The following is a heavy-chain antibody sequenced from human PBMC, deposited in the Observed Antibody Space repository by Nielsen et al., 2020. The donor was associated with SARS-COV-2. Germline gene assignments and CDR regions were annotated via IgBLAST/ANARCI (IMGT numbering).Heavy chain of an antibody. Sequence: GESLKISCEASGFTLNNFWMSWVRQAPGKGLEWVSVIYMTGSTYYADSVKGRFTISRDNSKNTLYLQMKSLRAEDTAVYYCARGAYGYWGQGTLVTVSS. J-gene: IGHJ4*02. V-gene: IGHV3-53*01. CDR3: ARGAYGY. D-gene: IGHD3-16*01. CDR2: IYMTGST. CDR1: GFTLNNFW.